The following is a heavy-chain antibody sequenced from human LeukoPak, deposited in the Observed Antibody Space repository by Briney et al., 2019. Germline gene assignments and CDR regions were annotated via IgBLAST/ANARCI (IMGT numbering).Heavy chain of an antibody. J-gene: IGHJ4*02. CDR2: ISSSSSYI. CDR1: GFTFSSYS. D-gene: IGHD4/OR15-4a*01. CDR3: ARDRGTMVVAMDY. Sequence: GGSLRLSCAASGFTFSSYSMNWFRQAPGKGLEWVSSISSSSSYIYYADSVKGRFTISRDNAKNSLYLQMNSLRAEDTAVYYCARDRGTMVVAMDYWGQGTLVTVSS. V-gene: IGHV3-21*01.